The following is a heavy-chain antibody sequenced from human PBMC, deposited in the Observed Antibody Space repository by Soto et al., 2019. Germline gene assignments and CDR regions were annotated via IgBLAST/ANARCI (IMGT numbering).Heavy chain of an antibody. Sequence: EMQLVESGGGLVQPGESLSLSCAASGFTFRNFWMSWVRQAPGKGLEWVANIKQDGSEKNYVDSVKGRFTISRDNAKNSLFLQMNSLRADDTAVYFCVTGGGKFVSWGQGSLVTVSS. D-gene: IGHD3-16*01. J-gene: IGHJ4*02. V-gene: IGHV3-7*05. CDR2: IKQDGSEK. CDR1: GFTFRNFW. CDR3: VTGGGKFVS.